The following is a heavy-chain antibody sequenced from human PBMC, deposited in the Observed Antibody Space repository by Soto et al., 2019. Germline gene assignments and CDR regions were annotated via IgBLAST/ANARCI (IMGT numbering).Heavy chain of an antibody. J-gene: IGHJ5*02. CDR2: IYSGGST. V-gene: IGHV3-53*01. CDR1: GFTVSSNY. D-gene: IGHD3-16*01. CDR3: ARVITRNWFDP. Sequence: EVQLVESGGGLIQPGGSLRLSCAASGFTVSSNYMSWVRQAPGKGLEWVSVIYSGGSTYYADSVKGRFTISRDNSKNTLYLQMNSLRAEYTAVYYCARVITRNWFDPWGQGTLVTVSS.